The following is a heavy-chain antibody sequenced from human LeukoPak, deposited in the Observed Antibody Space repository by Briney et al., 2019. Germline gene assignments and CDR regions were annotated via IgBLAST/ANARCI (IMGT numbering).Heavy chain of an antibody. D-gene: IGHD5-12*01. CDR3: ASTGYSGYDFEIDY. J-gene: IGHJ4*02. CDR2: ISSSSSYI. V-gene: IGHV3-21*01. Sequence: GGSLRLSCAASGFTFSSYWIHWVRQAPGKGLEWVSSISSSSSYIYYADSVKGRFTISRDNAKNSLYLQMNSLRAEDTAVYYCASTGYSGYDFEIDYWGQGTLVTVSS. CDR1: GFTFSSYW.